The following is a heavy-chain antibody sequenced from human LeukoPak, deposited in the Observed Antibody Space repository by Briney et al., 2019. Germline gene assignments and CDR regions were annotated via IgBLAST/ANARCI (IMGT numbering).Heavy chain of an antibody. CDR3: TTEDIVVVPAAGAH. D-gene: IGHD2-2*01. Sequence: GGSLRLSCAASAFTVSNAYMSWVRQAPGKGLEWVGRIKSKTDGGTTDYAAPVKGRFTISRDDSKNTLYLQMNSLKTEDTAVYYCTTEDIVVVPAAGAHWGQGTLVTVSS. V-gene: IGHV3-15*01. CDR2: IKSKTDGGTT. CDR1: AFTVSNAY. J-gene: IGHJ4*02.